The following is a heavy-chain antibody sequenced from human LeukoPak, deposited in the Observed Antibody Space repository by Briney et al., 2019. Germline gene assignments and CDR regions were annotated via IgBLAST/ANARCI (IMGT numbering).Heavy chain of an antibody. Sequence: GGFLRLSCVGSGFSFSTYDMGWVRQTPGKGLEWVSAISTTGGYTEDADPVKGRFTISRDNSQNTLFLQMHSLRAEDTAVYYCAKKPATIKFPFDIWGQGTLVTVSP. D-gene: IGHD5-24*01. CDR2: ISTTGGYT. CDR3: AKKPATIKFPFDI. V-gene: IGHV3-23*01. J-gene: IGHJ4*02. CDR1: GFSFSTYD.